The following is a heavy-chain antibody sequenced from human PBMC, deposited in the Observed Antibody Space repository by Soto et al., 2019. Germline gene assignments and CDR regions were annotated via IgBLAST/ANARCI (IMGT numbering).Heavy chain of an antibody. CDR1: GFTFTNYE. CDR2: ISSSGKTI. CDR3: AKDRTVAARHFDY. J-gene: IGHJ4*02. D-gene: IGHD6-6*01. Sequence: GGSLRLSCAASGFTFTNYEMNWVRQAPGKGLEWISYISSSGKTISYADSVKGRFTISRDNAKNSLYLQMNSLRAEDTAVYYCAKDRTVAARHFDYWGQGTQVTVSS. V-gene: IGHV3-48*03.